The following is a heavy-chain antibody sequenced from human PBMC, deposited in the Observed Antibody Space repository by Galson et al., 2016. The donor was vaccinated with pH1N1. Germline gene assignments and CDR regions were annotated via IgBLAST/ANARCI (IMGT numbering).Heavy chain of an antibody. CDR2: ISGYNGNT. J-gene: IGHJ3*02. CDR3: TTGRLGYCSGGDCYPYDAFDI. D-gene: IGHD2-15*01. Sequence: SVKVSCKASGYTFTSYGISWVRQAPGQGLEWMGWISGYNGNTNYAQKVQGRVTMTTDTSTSTTYMELRSLKTEDTAVYYCTTGRLGYCSGGDCYPYDAFDIWGQGTMVIVSS. CDR1: GYTFTSYG. V-gene: IGHV1-18*01.